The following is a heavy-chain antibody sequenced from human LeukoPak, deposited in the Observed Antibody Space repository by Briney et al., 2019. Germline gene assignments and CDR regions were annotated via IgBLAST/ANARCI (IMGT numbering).Heavy chain of an antibody. J-gene: IGHJ4*02. V-gene: IGHV1-8*01. CDR3: TRGSSGRRDN. D-gene: IGHD6-19*01. CDR2: MNPNSGNT. CDR1: GYTFTSCD. Sequence: ASVKVSCKASGYTFTSCDINWVRQATGQGLEWMGWMNPNSGNTGYGQSFQGRITMTRDISIGTAYMELSNLTSEDTAIYYRTRGSSGRRDNWGQGTLVTVSA.